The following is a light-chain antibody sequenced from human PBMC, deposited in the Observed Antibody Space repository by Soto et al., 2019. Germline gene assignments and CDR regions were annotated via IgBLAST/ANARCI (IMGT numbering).Light chain of an antibody. J-gene: IGKJ4*01. CDR3: QQHSNWPLT. V-gene: IGKV3-11*01. CDR2: DAS. Sequence: EIVLIQSPATLSLSPGERATLSCRASQSVSSNLAWYQQNPGQAPRLLIFDASNRATGIPARFSGSGSGTDFILTISSLEPDDFAVYYCQQHSNWPLTFGGGTKVDIK. CDR1: QSVSSN.